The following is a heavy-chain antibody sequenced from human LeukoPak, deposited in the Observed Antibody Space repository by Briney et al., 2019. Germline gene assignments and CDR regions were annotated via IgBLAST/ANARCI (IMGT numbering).Heavy chain of an antibody. V-gene: IGHV4-59*11. CDR3: ARNQDCSGGSCYVDS. CDR2: IFYSGST. J-gene: IGHJ4*02. D-gene: IGHD2-15*01. Sequence: SETLSLTCAVSGDSTSSHYWSWVRQPPGKGLEWIGYIFYSGSTNYNPSRKSRVTISVDTSKNQFSFTLNTVTAADTAICCCARNQDCSGGSCYVDSSGQGTLVTVSS. CDR1: GDSTSSHY.